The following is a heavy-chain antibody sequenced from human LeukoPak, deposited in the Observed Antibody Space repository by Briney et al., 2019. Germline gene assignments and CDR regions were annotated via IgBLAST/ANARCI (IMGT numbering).Heavy chain of an antibody. CDR3: VGGDY. V-gene: IGHV3-23*01. CDR2: ISGNTVSS. Sequence: QSGGSLRLSCAASGFTFSSYGMTWVRQAPGKGLEWVSAISGNTVSSYYADSVKGRFTISRDNTKNSLYLQMNSLRAEDTAVYYCVGGDYWGQGTLVTVSS. CDR1: GFTFSSYG. J-gene: IGHJ4*02.